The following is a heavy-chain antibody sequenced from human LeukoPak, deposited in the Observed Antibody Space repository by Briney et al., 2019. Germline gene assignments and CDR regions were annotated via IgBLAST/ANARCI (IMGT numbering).Heavy chain of an antibody. CDR3: ARTIAAAGTKDDY. CDR2: IYQSGTT. D-gene: IGHD6-13*01. CDR1: GASTSRGGYH. J-gene: IGHJ4*02. V-gene: IGHV4-30-2*01. Sequence: PSEALSLTCTVSGASTSRGGYHWTWIRQPPGRGLEWIGNIYQSGTTYYSPSLKSRVTISIDTSTNQFSLKLSSVTAADTAVYYCARTIAAAGTKDDYWGQGTLVTVSS.